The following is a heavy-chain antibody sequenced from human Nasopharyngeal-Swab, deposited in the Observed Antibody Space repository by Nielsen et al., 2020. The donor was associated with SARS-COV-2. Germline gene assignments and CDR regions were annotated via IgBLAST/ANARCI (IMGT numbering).Heavy chain of an antibody. Sequence: ASVKVSCKASGYTFTSYYMHWVRQAPGQGLEWMGIINPSGGSTSYAQKFQGRVTMTRDTSTSTVYMELSSLRSEDTAVYYCGRPRYGGYEISPPNYWGQGTLVTVSS. CDR2: INPSGGST. D-gene: IGHD5-12*01. CDR1: GYTFTSYY. V-gene: IGHV1-46*01. CDR3: GRPRYGGYEISPPNY. J-gene: IGHJ4*02.